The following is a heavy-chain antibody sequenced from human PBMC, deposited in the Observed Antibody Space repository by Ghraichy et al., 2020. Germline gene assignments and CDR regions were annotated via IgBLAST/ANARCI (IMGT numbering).Heavy chain of an antibody. V-gene: IGHV3-7*01. J-gene: IGHJ4*02. CDR2: IKVDGSEK. CDR3: ARDALVSGFYEY. CDR1: GFTFSSYW. Sequence: LTCAASGFTFSSYWMSWVRQAPGKGLEWVANIKVDGSEKYYVDSLKGRFTISRDNAKNSLYLQMNSLRVEDTAVYYCARDALVSGFYEYWGQGTLVTVSS. D-gene: IGHD3-22*01.